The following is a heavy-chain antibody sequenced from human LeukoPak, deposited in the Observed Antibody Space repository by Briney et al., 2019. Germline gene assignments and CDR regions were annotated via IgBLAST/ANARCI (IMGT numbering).Heavy chain of an antibody. CDR3: AREWGSYFYFRRTSHFDY. V-gene: IGHV4-4*07. J-gene: IGHJ4*02. CDR1: GGSTSSYY. Sequence: SETLSLTCTVSGGSTSSYYWSWIRQPAGKGLEWIGRIYTSGSTNYNPSLKSRVTMSVDTSKNQFSLKLSSVTAADTAVYYCAREWGSYFYFRRTSHFDYWGQGTLVTVSS. D-gene: IGHD1-26*01. CDR2: IYTSGST.